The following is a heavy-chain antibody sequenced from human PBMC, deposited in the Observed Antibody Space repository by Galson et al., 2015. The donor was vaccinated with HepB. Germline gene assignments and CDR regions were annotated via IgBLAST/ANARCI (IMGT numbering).Heavy chain of an antibody. V-gene: IGHV3-30-3*01. CDR2: ISFDGSNK. CDR3: ARDILPYYDSTTWGGTFDI. D-gene: IGHD2/OR15-2a*01. Sequence: SLRLSCAASGFTFSDYAMHWLRQAPGKGLEWVAVISFDGSNKDYADSVKGRLTISRDNSKNTLYLQMNSLRPDDTAVYSCARDILPYYDSTTWGGTFDIWGQGTMVTVSS. CDR1: GFTFSDYA. J-gene: IGHJ3*02.